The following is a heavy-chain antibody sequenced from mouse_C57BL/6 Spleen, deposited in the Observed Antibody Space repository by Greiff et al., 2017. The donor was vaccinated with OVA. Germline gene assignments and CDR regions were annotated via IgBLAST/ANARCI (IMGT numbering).Heavy chain of an antibody. Sequence: VMLVESGPELVKPGASVKISCKASGYAFSSSWMNWVKQRPGKGLEWIGRIYPGDGDTNYNGKFKGKATLTADKSSSTAYMQLSSLTSEDSAVYFCARWGYDVGYWGQGTTLTVSS. CDR2: IYPGDGDT. J-gene: IGHJ2*01. V-gene: IGHV1-82*01. CDR1: GYAFSSSW. D-gene: IGHD2-2*01. CDR3: ARWGYDVGY.